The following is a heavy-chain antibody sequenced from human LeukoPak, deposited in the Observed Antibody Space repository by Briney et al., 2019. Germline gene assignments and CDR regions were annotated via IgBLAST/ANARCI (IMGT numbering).Heavy chain of an antibody. J-gene: IGHJ4*02. Sequence: GGSLTLSCAAFGFTFSTHSMAWVRQAPGKGLEGVSYISDTGYTIYYADYVRRRYTISRDDAVNSLYLHMNSLRDEDTAVYYCARGSPRVDIFDSWGQGTLVTVSS. D-gene: IGHD5-12*01. V-gene: IGHV3-48*02. CDR1: GFTFSTHS. CDR2: ISDTGYTI. CDR3: ARGSPRVDIFDS.